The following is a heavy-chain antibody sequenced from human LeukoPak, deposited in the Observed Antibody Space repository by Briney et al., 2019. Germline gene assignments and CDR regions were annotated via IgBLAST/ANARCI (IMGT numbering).Heavy chain of an antibody. CDR1: GYTFTGYY. V-gene: IGHV1-2*02. CDR3: ASGREYCSGGSCYSSDDAFDI. J-gene: IGHJ3*02. CDR2: ISAFNGNT. D-gene: IGHD2-15*01. Sequence: GASVKVSCKASGYTFTGYYMHWVRQAPGQGLEWMGWISAFNGNTNYAQKFQGRVTMTRDTSISTAYMELSRLRSDDTAVYYCASGREYCSGGSCYSSDDAFDIWGQGTMVTVSS.